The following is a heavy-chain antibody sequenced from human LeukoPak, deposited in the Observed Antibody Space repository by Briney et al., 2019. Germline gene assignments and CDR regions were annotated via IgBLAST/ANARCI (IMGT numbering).Heavy chain of an antibody. CDR3: AKEPRSIAAAVGWFDP. Sequence: GGSLRLSCAASGFTFSSYAMSWVRQAPGKGLEWVSGISGSGGSTYYADSVKGRSTISRDNSKNTLYLQMNSLRAEDTAVYYCAKEPRSIAAAVGWFDPWGQGTLVTVSS. J-gene: IGHJ5*02. D-gene: IGHD6-13*01. V-gene: IGHV3-23*01. CDR1: GFTFSSYA. CDR2: ISGSGGST.